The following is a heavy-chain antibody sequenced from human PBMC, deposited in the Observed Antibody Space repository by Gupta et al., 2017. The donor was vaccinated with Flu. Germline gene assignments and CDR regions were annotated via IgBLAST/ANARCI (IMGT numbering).Heavy chain of an antibody. D-gene: IGHD1-1*01. Sequence: EVQLVESGGGLVEPGGSLRLSCAASGFTFNTSWMGWVRQAPGKGLEWVGRIKSKTDGGTRDFAAPVKGRFAVSRDDSKNTVSLQRNSLKTEDTAVYYCVAGTGKTDFDYWGQGTLVTVSS. CDR3: VAGTGKTDFDY. V-gene: IGHV3-15*01. CDR2: IKSKTDGGTR. CDR1: GFTFNTSW. J-gene: IGHJ4*02.